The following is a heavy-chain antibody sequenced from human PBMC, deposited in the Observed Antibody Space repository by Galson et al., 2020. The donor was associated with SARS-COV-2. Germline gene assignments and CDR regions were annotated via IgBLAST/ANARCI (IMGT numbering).Heavy chain of an antibody. Sequence: SETLSLTCTVSGYSVSTNNYWGWVRQPPGRGLEWIGSVYTSGTTYYNPSLKSQVTISVDTSKNQFSLRLDSVTAADTALYYCARQGVNMIVLVTVPGWYFDLWGRGTLVTVSS. V-gene: IGHV4-38-2*02. CDR1: GYSVSTNNY. CDR2: VYTSGTT. CDR3: ARQGVNMIVLVTVPGWYFDL. D-gene: IGHD3-22*01. J-gene: IGHJ2*01.